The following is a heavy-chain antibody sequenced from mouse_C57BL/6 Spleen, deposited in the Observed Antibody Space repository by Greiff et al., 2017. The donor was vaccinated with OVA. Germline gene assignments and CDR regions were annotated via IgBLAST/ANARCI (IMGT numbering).Heavy chain of an antibody. V-gene: IGHV1-54*01. Sequence: QVQLKQSGAELVRPGTSVKVSCKASGYAFTNYLIEWVKQRPGQGLEWIGVINPGSGGTNYNEKFKGKATLTADKSSSTAYMQLSSLTSEDSAVYFCARGDWETWFAYWGQGTLVTVSA. J-gene: IGHJ3*01. CDR2: INPGSGGT. D-gene: IGHD4-1*01. CDR3: ARGDWETWFAY. CDR1: GYAFTNYL.